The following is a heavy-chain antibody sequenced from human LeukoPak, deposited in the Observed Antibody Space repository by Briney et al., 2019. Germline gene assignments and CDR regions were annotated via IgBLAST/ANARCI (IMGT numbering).Heavy chain of an antibody. J-gene: IGHJ4*02. CDR1: GFTFSIYA. CDR3: AKDTYDYVWGSYRYT. Sequence: GGSLRLSCAASGFTFSIYAMSWVRQAPGKGLEWVSAISGSGGSTYYADSVKGRFIISRDNSKNTLFLQMSSLGAEDTAVYYCAKDTYDYVWGSYRYTWGQGTLVTVSS. CDR2: ISGSGGST. D-gene: IGHD3-16*02. V-gene: IGHV3-23*01.